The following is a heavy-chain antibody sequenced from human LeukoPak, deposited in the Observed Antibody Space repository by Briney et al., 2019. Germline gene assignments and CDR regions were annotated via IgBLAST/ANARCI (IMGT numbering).Heavy chain of an antibody. CDR1: GGSFSGYY. D-gene: IGHD3-16*01. CDR2: INHSGST. J-gene: IGHJ4*02. CDR3: VLRGLQTH. Sequence: PSETLSLTCTVYGGSFSGYYWSWIRQPPGKGLEWIGEINHSGSTNYNPSLKSRVTISVDTSKDQFSLKLSSVTAADTAVYYCVLRGLQTHWGQGTLVTVSS. V-gene: IGHV4-34*01.